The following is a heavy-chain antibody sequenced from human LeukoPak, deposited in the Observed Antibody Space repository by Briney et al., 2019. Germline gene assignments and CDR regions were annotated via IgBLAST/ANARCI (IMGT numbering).Heavy chain of an antibody. Sequence: ASVKVSCKASGYTFTSYYMHWVRQAPGQGLEWMGIINPSCGSTSYAQKFQGRVTMTRDTSTSTVYMELSSLRSEDTAVYYCARARTPYYYDSSGYYDFDYWGQGTLVTVSS. CDR2: INPSCGST. V-gene: IGHV1-46*01. CDR3: ARARTPYYYDSSGYYDFDY. CDR1: GYTFTSYY. J-gene: IGHJ4*02. D-gene: IGHD3-22*01.